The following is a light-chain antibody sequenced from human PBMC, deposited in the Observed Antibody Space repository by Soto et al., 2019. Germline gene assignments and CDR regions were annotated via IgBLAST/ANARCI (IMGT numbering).Light chain of an antibody. CDR3: QQYNSYPYT. CDR1: QSISNW. V-gene: IGKV1-5*01. J-gene: IGKJ5*01. CDR2: DAS. Sequence: IEMTQSPSTLSASVGDRVTITCRASQSISNWLAWYKQKPGKAPKLLIYDASSLDSRVPSRFRGSGSGTEFTLTISSLKPDDFATYYCQQYNSYPYTFGQGTRLEI.